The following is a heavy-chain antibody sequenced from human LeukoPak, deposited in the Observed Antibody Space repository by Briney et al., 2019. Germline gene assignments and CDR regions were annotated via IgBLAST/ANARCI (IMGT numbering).Heavy chain of an antibody. Sequence: GGSLRLSCAASGFTFSSYEMNWVRLAPGKGLEWVSLISSSGTTIYYADSVKGRFTISRDNAKNSLYLQMNSLRAEDTAVYYCARVSSFCFDYWGQGTLVTVSS. CDR3: ARVSSFCFDY. CDR1: GFTFSSYE. V-gene: IGHV3-48*03. D-gene: IGHD2/OR15-2a*01. J-gene: IGHJ4*02. CDR2: ISSSGTTI.